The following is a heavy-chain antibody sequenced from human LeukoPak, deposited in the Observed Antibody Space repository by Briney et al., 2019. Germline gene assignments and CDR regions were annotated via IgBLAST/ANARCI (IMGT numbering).Heavy chain of an antibody. CDR1: GGSISSYY. J-gene: IGHJ4*02. CDR3: ARRSYSHGYSDYLVY. D-gene: IGHD5-18*01. V-gene: IGHV4-59*12. Sequence: SETLSLTCTVSGGSISSYYWSWIRQPPEQGLEWIGYIYYSGSTNYNPSLKSRVTISIDTSKTQFSLKRRSVTAPHTAVYYCARRSYSHGYSDYLVYWGEGALVTVSP. CDR2: IYYSGST.